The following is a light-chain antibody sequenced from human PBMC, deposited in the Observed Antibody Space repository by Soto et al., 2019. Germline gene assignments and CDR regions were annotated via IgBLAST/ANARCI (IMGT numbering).Light chain of an antibody. CDR2: LGS. Sequence: DIVMTQSPLSLSVSPGEPASISCRSSQSLLRNNGRNYLDWYVQKPGQSPQLLIYLGSTRASEFPDRFSGSGSGADFTLIISRVEAADVGVYFCMQAQQTPRTFGGGTKVEIK. CDR3: MQAQQTPRT. J-gene: IGKJ4*01. CDR1: QSLLRNNGRNY. V-gene: IGKV2-28*01.